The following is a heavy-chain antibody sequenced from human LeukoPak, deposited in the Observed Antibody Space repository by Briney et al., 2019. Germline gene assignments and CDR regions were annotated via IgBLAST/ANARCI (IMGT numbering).Heavy chain of an antibody. CDR3: ARTARDYYDSSGYYFDY. V-gene: IGHV4-39*01. D-gene: IGHD3-22*01. CDR1: GRSFSSSSYY. Sequence: SETLSLTCTVSGRSFSSSSYYWAWIRQPPGKGLEWIGSIYYSGSTYYNPSLKSRVTISVYTSKNQFSLKLSSVTAADTAVYYCARTARDYYDSSGYYFDYWGQGTLVTVSS. CDR2: IYYSGST. J-gene: IGHJ4*02.